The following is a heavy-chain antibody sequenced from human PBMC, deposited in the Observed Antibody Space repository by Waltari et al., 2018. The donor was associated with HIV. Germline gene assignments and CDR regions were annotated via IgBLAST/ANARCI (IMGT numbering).Heavy chain of an antibody. J-gene: IGHJ6*02. CDR2: IYYSVST. D-gene: IGHD6-6*01. Sequence: QLQLQESGPGLVKPSETLSLTCTVSGGSISSSSYYWGWIRQPPGKGLEWIGSIYYSVSTFYNPSLKSRVTISVDTSKNRFSLKLSSVTAADTAVYYCARRIAARLYYYYYGMDVWGQGTTVTVSS. V-gene: IGHV4-39*01. CDR1: GGSISSSSYY. CDR3: ARRIAARLYYYYYGMDV.